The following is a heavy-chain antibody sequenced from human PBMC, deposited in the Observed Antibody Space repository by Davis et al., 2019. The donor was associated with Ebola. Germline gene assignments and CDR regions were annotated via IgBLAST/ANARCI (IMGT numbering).Heavy chain of an antibody. V-gene: IGHV5-51*01. CDR2: IYPGDSDT. J-gene: IGHJ4*02. CDR3: ARPRGYCSDSSCYVDF. Sequence: GESLKISCKGSGYSFAGYWIGWVRQKAGKGLEWMGTIYPGDSDTRYSPSFQGQVTISADKSISTAYLQWSSLKASDTAMYYCARPRGYCSDSSCYVDFWGQGTLVTVSS. CDR1: GYSFAGYW. D-gene: IGHD2-15*01.